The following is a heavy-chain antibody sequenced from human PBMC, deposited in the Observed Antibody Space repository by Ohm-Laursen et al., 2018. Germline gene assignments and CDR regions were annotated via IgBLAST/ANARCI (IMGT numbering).Heavy chain of an antibody. CDR2: IYYSGST. J-gene: IGHJ4*02. CDR1: GGSISSYY. D-gene: IGHD6-13*01. CDR3: ARHQGGAGNHFFDY. V-gene: IGHV4-59*08. Sequence: GTLSLTCTVSGGSISSYYWSWIRQPPGKGLEWIGYIYYSGSTNYNPSLKSRVTISVDTSKNQFSLKVSSVTAADTAVYYCARHQGGAGNHFFDYWGQGTLVTVSS.